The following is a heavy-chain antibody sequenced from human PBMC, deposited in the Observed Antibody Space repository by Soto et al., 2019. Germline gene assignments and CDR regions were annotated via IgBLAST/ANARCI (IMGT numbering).Heavy chain of an antibody. CDR1: GGSISSYY. J-gene: IGHJ6*02. D-gene: IGHD6-19*01. CDR2: IYYSGST. Sequence: QVQLQESGPGLVKPSETLSLTCTVSGGSISSYYWSWIRQPPGKGLEWIGYIYYSGSTNSNPSRKSRLTISVDTSKNQFSLKLSSVTAADTAVYYCARHEYSSGWYYYYYGMDVWGQGTTVTVSS. CDR3: ARHEYSSGWYYYYYGMDV. V-gene: IGHV4-59*08.